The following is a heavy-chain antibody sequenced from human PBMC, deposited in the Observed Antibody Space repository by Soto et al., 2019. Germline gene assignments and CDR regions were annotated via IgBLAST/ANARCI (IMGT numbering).Heavy chain of an antibody. V-gene: IGHV3-48*01. J-gene: IGHJ5*02. D-gene: IGHD6-13*01. CDR3: ARHPERIAEIGWFDP. Sequence: EVQLMESGGSLVQPGGSLRLSYAASGFTFSSYSMNWVRQAPGKGLEWVSYISSSSSTIYYADSVKGRFTISRDNAKNSLYLQMNSLRAEDTAVYYCARHPERIAEIGWFDPWGQGTLVTVSS. CDR1: GFTFSSYS. CDR2: ISSSSSTI.